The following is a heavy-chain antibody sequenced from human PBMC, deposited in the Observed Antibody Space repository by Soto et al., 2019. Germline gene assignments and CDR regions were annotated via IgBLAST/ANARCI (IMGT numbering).Heavy chain of an antibody. D-gene: IGHD2-21*02. CDR3: PTRMSAIPY. CDR1: LFNVSVNY. CDR2: IYSGGGT. J-gene: IGHJ4*02. V-gene: IGHV3-66*01. Sequence: EVRLVQFGGGLVQPGGSLRLTCAASLFNVSVNYMSSVRQAPGQGLEWVSLIYSGGGTAYAESVNGRFTFSRDNSTNTLYLQMNSLKAEDTAIYYCPTRMSAIPYWGQGTLVTVSS.